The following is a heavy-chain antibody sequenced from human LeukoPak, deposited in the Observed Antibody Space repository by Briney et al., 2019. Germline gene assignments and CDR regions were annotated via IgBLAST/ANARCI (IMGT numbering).Heavy chain of an antibody. CDR2: MNPNSGNT. CDR1: GYTFTSYD. CDR3: ARVAGTTSLNWFDP. J-gene: IGHJ5*02. V-gene: IGHV1-8*01. D-gene: IGHD1-7*01. Sequence: ASVKVSCKASGYTFTSYDINWVRQATGQGLEWMGWMNPNSGNTGYAQKFQGRVTTTRNTSISTVYMELSSLRSEDTAVYYCARVAGTTSLNWFDPWGQGTLVTVSS.